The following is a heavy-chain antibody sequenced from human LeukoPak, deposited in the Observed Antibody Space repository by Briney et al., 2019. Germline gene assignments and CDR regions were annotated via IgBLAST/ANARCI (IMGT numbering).Heavy chain of an antibody. CDR2: ISSSGDTI. CDR3: ARERGYSGYDYFIDSPSDS. V-gene: IGHV3-48*03. CDR1: GSTFSSYE. J-gene: IGHJ4*02. D-gene: IGHD5-12*01. Sequence: GGSLRLSCAASGSTFSSYEMNWVRQAPGKGLEWVSYISSSGDTIYYADSVKGRFTISRDNAKNSLYLQINSLRAEDTAVYYCARERGYSGYDYFIDSPSDSWGQGTLVTVSS.